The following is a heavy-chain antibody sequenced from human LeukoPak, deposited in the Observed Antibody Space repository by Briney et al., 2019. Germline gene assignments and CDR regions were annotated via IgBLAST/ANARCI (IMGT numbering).Heavy chain of an antibody. D-gene: IGHD5-12*01. V-gene: IGHV3-23*01. CDR2: ISGSGGST. CDR3: AKEGIYHSSYYYYYGMDV. J-gene: IGHJ6*02. Sequence: GGSLRLSCAASGFTFSSYAMSWVRQAPGKGLEWASAISGSGGSTYYADSVKGRFTISRDNSKNTLYLQMNSLRAEDTAVYYCAKEGIYHSSYYYYYGMDVWGQGTTVTVSS. CDR1: GFTFSSYA.